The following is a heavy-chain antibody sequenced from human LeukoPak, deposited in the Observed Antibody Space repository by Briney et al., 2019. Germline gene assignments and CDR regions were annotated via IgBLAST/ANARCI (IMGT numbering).Heavy chain of an antibody. J-gene: IGHJ4*02. V-gene: IGHV3-73*01. CDR3: TRVYSYGYDY. CDR1: GFTFGAST. Sequence: GGSLRLSCAASGFTFGASTMHRVRQASGKGLEWVGHIRNKANSYATAYAASVKGRFTISRDDLKTTAYLRMNSLKTEDTAVYYCTRVYSYGYDYWGQGTLVTVSS. D-gene: IGHD5-18*01. CDR2: IRNKANSYAT.